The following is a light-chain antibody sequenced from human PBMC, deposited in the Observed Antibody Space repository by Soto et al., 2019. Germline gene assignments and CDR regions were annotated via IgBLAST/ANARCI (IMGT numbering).Light chain of an antibody. CDR3: QQSYSSPPT. Sequence: DIQMTQSPSSLSSSVGDRGIITFRASQTISSYLNWYQQKPGKAPKLLIFAASSLQSGVPSRFSGSRSGPDFTLTISSLQPEDFATYYCQQSYSSPPTFGQGTKVDIK. CDR1: QTISSY. J-gene: IGKJ1*01. V-gene: IGKV1-39*01. CDR2: AAS.